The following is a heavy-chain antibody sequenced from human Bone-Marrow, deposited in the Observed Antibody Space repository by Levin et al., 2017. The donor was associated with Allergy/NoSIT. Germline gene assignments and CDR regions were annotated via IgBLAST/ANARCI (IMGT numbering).Heavy chain of an antibody. Sequence: QRGESLKISCAVSGFTNYALHWVRQAPGRGLECVAALSYDVSNEYYADSVRGRFTISKDTSKNTLYLQINRLRPDDTAMYFCARFSGVYYFDPWGQGTLVAVSS. CDR2: LSYDVSNE. J-gene: IGHJ4*02. CDR3: ARFSGVYYFDP. CDR1: GFTNYA. D-gene: IGHD3-10*01. V-gene: IGHV3-30*04.